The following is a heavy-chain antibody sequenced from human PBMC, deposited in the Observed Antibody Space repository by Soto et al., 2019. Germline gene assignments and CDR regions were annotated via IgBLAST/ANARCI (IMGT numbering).Heavy chain of an antibody. V-gene: IGHV4-59*01. CDR1: GASITTYY. J-gene: IGHJ5*02. Sequence: KPSETLSLTCSVSGASITTYYWSWIRQPPGKGLEWIGSISYSGSTKYNPSLESRVMISLDTSKNQFSLRLTFVTAADTALYYCARDWDSSGLFDPWGQGALVTVSS. D-gene: IGHD3-10*01. CDR2: ISYSGST. CDR3: ARDWDSSGLFDP.